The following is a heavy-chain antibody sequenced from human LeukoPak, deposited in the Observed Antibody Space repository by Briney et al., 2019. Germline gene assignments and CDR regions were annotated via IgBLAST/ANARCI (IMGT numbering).Heavy chain of an antibody. J-gene: IGHJ6*02. CDR2: IYHSGST. CDR3: AREALVVPAASGRYYYYGMDV. CDR1: GGSFNNTNW. D-gene: IGHD2-2*01. Sequence: SETLSLTCAVSGGSFNNTNWWNWVRQPPGKGLEWIGEIYHSGSTNYNPSLKSRLTISMDTSTNQFSLKLSSVTAADTAVYYCAREALVVPAASGRYYYYGMDVWGQGTTVTVSS. V-gene: IGHV4-4*02.